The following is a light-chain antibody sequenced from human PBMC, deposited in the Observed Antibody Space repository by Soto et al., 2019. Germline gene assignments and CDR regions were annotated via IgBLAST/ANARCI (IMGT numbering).Light chain of an antibody. CDR1: QSVSSSY. Sequence: EIVLTQSPGTLSSSPGERATLSCRASQSVSSSYLAWYQQKPGQAPRLLIYAASSRATGIPDRFSGSGSGTDFTLTISRLEPEDFAVYYCQQYGSSSWTFGQGTKV. J-gene: IGKJ1*01. CDR3: QQYGSSSWT. CDR2: AAS. V-gene: IGKV3-20*01.